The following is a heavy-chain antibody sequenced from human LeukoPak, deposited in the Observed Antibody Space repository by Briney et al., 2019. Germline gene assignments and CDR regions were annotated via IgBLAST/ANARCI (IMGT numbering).Heavy chain of an antibody. CDR1: GFTFSNYA. D-gene: IGHD3-9*01. CDR3: AKWGDYDILTGYYDSDY. J-gene: IGHJ4*02. V-gene: IGHV3-23*01. CDR2: IGGRGGGT. Sequence: GASLRLSCAASGFTFSNYAMSWVRRAPGKGLEWVSAIGGRGGGTYYADSVKGRFTVSRDDSKNTLYLQMNSLRAEDTAVYYCAKWGDYDILTGYYDSDYWGQGTLVTVSS.